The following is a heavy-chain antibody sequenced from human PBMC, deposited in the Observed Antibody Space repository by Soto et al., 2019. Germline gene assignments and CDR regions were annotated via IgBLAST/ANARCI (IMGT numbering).Heavy chain of an antibody. CDR1: GGTFSSYA. Sequence: SVKVSCKASGGTFSSYAISWVRQAPGQGLEWMGGIIPIFGTANYAQKFQGRVTITADESTSTAYMELSSLRSEDTAGYYCARVVAAAALRDYFDYWGQGTLVTVSS. V-gene: IGHV1-69*13. CDR3: ARVVAAAALRDYFDY. D-gene: IGHD6-13*01. J-gene: IGHJ4*02. CDR2: IIPIFGTA.